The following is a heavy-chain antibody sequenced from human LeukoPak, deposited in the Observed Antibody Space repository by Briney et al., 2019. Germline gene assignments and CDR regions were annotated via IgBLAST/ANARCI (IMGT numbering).Heavy chain of an antibody. CDR3: VGDPTTNRYQYFEY. CDR1: GFTFSNFG. Sequence: GGSLRLSCTASGFTFSNFGVNWVRQAPGKGLEWVSCMDRHTDIYYANSVRGRFTISGDNAKNSVFLQMDRLTVEDTAVYYCVGDPTTNRYQYFEYWGQGALVTVSS. J-gene: IGHJ4*02. D-gene: IGHD2-8*01. V-gene: IGHV3-21*01. CDR2: MDRHTDI.